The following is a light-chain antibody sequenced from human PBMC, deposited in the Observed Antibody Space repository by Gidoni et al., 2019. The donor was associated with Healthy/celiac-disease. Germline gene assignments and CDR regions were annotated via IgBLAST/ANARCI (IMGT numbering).Light chain of an antibody. Sequence: PATLSLSPGARATLPCRASQSVSSYLAWYQQKPGQAPRLLIYDASNRATGIPARFSGGGSGTGFTLTIRSLEPEDFAVYYCQQRSNWPPLLTFGGGTKVGIK. CDR1: QSVSSY. CDR2: DAS. V-gene: IGKV3-11*01. J-gene: IGKJ4*01. CDR3: QQRSNWPPLLT.